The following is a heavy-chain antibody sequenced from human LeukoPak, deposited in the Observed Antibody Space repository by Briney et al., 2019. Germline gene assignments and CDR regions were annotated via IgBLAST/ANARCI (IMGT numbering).Heavy chain of an antibody. Sequence: GGSLRLSCAASGFTVSNTYMSWVRQAPGKGLEWVSVIYSAGPTYYADAVRGRFTVSRDNSKNTLFLQMTSLRAEDTALYYCVRDGGSGYYLVWGQGTLVTVSP. J-gene: IGHJ4*02. V-gene: IGHV3-66*01. D-gene: IGHD3-22*01. CDR1: GFTVSNTY. CDR2: IYSAGPT. CDR3: VRDGGSGYYLV.